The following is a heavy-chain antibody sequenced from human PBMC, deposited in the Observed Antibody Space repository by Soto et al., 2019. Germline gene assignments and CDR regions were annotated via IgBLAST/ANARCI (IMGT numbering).Heavy chain of an antibody. D-gene: IGHD3-9*01. CDR1: GFSFSNHN. Sequence: GGSRRLSCAASGFSFSNHNMNWVRQAPGKGLEWISYISTSGSSIYYADSVKGRFTISRDNAKNSLYLQMNSLRAEDTALYYCARLGGTGYYAGSVYWGQGTQVTVSS. CDR2: ISTSGSSI. J-gene: IGHJ4*02. V-gene: IGHV3-48*01. CDR3: ARLGGTGYYAGSVY.